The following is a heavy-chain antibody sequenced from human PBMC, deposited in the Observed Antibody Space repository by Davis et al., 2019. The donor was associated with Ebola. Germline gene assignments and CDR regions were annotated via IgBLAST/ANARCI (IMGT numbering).Heavy chain of an antibody. CDR3: ASIFWSGYYMPFDY. CDR2: INHSGST. V-gene: IGHV4-34*01. CDR1: GGSFSGYY. D-gene: IGHD3-3*01. J-gene: IGHJ4*02. Sequence: PSETLSLTCAVYGGSFSGYYWSWVRQPPGKGLEWIGEINHSGSTNYNPSLKSRVAISVDTSKNQFSLMLSSVTAADTAVYYSASIFWSGYYMPFDYWGQGTLVTVSS.